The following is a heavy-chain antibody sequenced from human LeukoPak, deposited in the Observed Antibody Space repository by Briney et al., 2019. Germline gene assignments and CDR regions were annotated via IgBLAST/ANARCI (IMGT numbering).Heavy chain of an antibody. CDR1: LLVYSRLW. CDR2: MNEYGRGK. Sequence: GGSLTQSLVCCLLVYSRLWMAWVGLAGGKGVEWVGTMNEYGRGKSYVGSVKGRFTISRDNAKNTLYLQLNSLRAEDTAVYYCARDYYGSGSYFDYWGQGALVTVSS. CDR3: ARDYYGSGSYFDY. V-gene: IGHV3-7*05. D-gene: IGHD3-10*01. J-gene: IGHJ4*02.